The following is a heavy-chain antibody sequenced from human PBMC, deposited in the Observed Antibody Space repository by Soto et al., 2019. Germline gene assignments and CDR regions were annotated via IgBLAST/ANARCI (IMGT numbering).Heavy chain of an antibody. CDR2: IYYSGST. CDR3: ARDTYYYDSSGYPSDAFDI. Sequence: PSETLSLTCTVSGGSISSGDYYWSWIRQPPGKGLEWIGYIYYSGSTYYNPSLKSRVTISVDTSKNQFSLKLSSVTAADTAVYYCARDTYYYDSSGYPSDAFDIWGQGTMVTVSS. J-gene: IGHJ3*02. CDR1: GGSISSGDYY. V-gene: IGHV4-30-4*01. D-gene: IGHD3-22*01.